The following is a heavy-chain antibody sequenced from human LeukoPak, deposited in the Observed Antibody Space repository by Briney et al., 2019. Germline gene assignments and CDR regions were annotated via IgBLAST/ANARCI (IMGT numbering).Heavy chain of an antibody. J-gene: IGHJ6*02. CDR2: ISGSGGST. V-gene: IGHV3-23*01. D-gene: IGHD1-7*01. Sequence: GGSLRLSCAASGFTFSSYAMSWVRQALGKGLEWVSAISGSGGSTYYADSVKGRFTISRDNSKNTLYLQMNSLRAEDTAVYYCARDETTDDTGMDVWGQGTTVTVSS. CDR1: GFTFSSYA. CDR3: ARDETTDDTGMDV.